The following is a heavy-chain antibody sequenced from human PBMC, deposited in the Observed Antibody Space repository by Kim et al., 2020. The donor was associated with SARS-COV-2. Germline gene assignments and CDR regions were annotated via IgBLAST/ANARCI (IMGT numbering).Heavy chain of an antibody. D-gene: IGHD1-26*01. CDR3: ARERSGMAYYYYYGMDV. J-gene: IGHJ6*02. Sequence: KGRFTISRDNSKNTLYLQMNSLRAEDTAVYYCARERSGMAYYYYYGMDVWGQGTTVTVSS. V-gene: IGHV3-30*01.